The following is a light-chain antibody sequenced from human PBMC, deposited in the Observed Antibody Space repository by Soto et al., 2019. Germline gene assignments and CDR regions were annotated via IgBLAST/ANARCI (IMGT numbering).Light chain of an antibody. V-gene: IGKV3-11*01. CDR2: DAS. Sequence: EIVLTQSPATLSLSPGERATLSCRASQSVSIYLAWYQQKPGQAPRLLIYDASNRATGITAKFSGSGSGTEFTLTISSLEPEDSAVYYCQQRSKSPPWITFGQGTILEI. CDR3: QQRSKSPPWIT. J-gene: IGKJ5*01. CDR1: QSVSIY.